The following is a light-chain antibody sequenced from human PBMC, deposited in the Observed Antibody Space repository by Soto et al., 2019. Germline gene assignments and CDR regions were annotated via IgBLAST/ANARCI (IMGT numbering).Light chain of an antibody. V-gene: IGKV1-5*01. Sequence: DIQMTQSPSTLSASRGDRVTITCRASQSMNDWLAWYQQKPGKAPKVLIYDASSLQSGVPSRFSGSGSGTEFTLTIDSLQPDDVATYYCLRYNAFSQTFGQGTKVEI. CDR2: DAS. J-gene: IGKJ1*01. CDR1: QSMNDW. CDR3: LRYNAFSQT.